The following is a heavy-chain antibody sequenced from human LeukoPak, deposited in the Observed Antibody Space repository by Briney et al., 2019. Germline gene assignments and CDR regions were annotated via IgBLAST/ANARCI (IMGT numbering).Heavy chain of an antibody. CDR2: IYSGGST. J-gene: IGHJ3*02. V-gene: IGHV3-53*04. CDR1: GFTVSSNY. Sequence: GGSLRFSCAASGFTVSSNYMSWVRQAPGKGLEWVSVIYSGGSTYYADSVKGRFTISRHNSKNTPYLQMNSLRAEDTAVYYCASVYYYDISDAFDIWGQGTMVTVSS. CDR3: ASVYYYDISDAFDI. D-gene: IGHD3-22*01.